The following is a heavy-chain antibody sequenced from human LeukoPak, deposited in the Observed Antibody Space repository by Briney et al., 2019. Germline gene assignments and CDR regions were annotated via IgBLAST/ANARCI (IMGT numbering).Heavy chain of an antibody. CDR3: ARGRGITMVRGVGFDY. V-gene: IGHV4-34*01. Sequence: SETLSLTCAVYGGSFSGYYWSWIRQPRGKGLEWIGEINHSGSTNYNPSLKSRVTISVDTSKNQFSLKLSSVTAADTAVYYCARGRGITMVRGVGFDYWGQGTLVTVSS. CDR2: INHSGST. D-gene: IGHD3-10*01. CDR1: GGSFSGYY. J-gene: IGHJ4*02.